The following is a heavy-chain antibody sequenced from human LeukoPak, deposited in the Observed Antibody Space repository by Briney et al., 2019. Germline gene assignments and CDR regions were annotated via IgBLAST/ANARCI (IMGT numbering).Heavy chain of an antibody. D-gene: IGHD3-10*01. CDR2: ISTRGST. V-gene: IGHV4-4*07. CDR3: ASIGVNYYSWFDY. Sequence: SETLSLTCTVSGGSISSYHWSWIRQPAGKGLEWIGRISTRGSTNYNPSLKSRVTMSEDTSKNQFSLMLSSETAADAAVYYCASIGVNYYSWFDYWGQGTQVTVSS. J-gene: IGHJ4*02. CDR1: GGSISSYH.